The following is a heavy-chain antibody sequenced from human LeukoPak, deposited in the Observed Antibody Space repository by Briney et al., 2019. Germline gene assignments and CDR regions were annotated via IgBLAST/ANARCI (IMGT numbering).Heavy chain of an antibody. CDR3: ANSANYGGNSGYFDY. Sequence: SETLSLTCAVSGGSISSSNWWSWVRQPPGKGLEWIGEIYHSGSTNYNPSLKSRVTISVDKSKNQFSLKLSSVTAADTAMYYCANSANYGGNSGYFDYWGQGTLVTVSS. CDR2: IYHSGST. J-gene: IGHJ4*02. V-gene: IGHV4-4*02. D-gene: IGHD4-23*01. CDR1: GGSISSSNW.